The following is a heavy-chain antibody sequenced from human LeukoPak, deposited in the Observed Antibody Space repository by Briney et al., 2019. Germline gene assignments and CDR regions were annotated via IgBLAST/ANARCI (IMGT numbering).Heavy chain of an antibody. D-gene: IGHD3-16*01. Sequence: GGSLRLSCLGSGFRFSNKSMNWVRQAPGKGLEWVSYITPGGRTMYNADSVKGRFIVSRDNVKGSLYLQMDSLRDEDTAVYFCATGGGGYWGQGTLVTVSS. CDR1: GFRFSNKS. V-gene: IGHV3-48*02. J-gene: IGHJ4*02. CDR3: ATGGGGY. CDR2: ITPGGRTM.